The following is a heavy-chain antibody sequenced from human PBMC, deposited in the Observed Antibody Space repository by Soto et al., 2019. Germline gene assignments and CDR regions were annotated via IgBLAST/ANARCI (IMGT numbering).Heavy chain of an antibody. CDR1: GFTFSTYS. V-gene: IGHV3-48*02. CDR2: ISSSGGTI. D-gene: IGHD4-17*01. CDR3: ARRTTFWYLDL. Sequence: PGGSLRLSCAASGFTFSTYSMNWVRQAPGKGLELGSYISSSGGTIYYADSVKGRFTISRDSAKDSLYLQMSSLRDEDTAVYYCARRTTFWYLDLWGRGTLVTVSS. J-gene: IGHJ2*01.